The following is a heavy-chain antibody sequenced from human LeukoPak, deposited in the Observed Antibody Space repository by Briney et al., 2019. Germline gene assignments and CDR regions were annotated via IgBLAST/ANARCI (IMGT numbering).Heavy chain of an antibody. CDR2: INPKSGGT. Sequence: ASVKVSCKASRHTFSGYYMHWVRQAPGQGLEWMGWINPKSGGTNYAQKFQGRVTMTRDTSISTAYMELSSLRSEDTAVYYCARGRDYPKVPIGYWGQGTLVTVSS. V-gene: IGHV1-2*02. CDR3: ARGRDYPKVPIGY. J-gene: IGHJ4*02. CDR1: RHTFSGYY. D-gene: IGHD4-17*01.